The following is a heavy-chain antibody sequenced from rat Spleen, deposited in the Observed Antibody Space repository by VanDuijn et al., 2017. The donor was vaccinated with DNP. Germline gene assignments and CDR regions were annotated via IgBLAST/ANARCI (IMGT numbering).Heavy chain of an antibody. V-gene: IGHV5-25*01. CDR3: AKAGGYSPWYFDY. J-gene: IGHJ2*01. D-gene: IGHD1-11*01. CDR2: IITSGSRT. CDR1: GFTFSNYY. Sequence: EVQLVESGGGLVQPGRSLKLSCAASGFTFSNYYMAWVRHAPKKGLEWVATIITSGSRTYYPDSVKGRFTISRDNAKSSLYLQMNSLKSEDTATYYCAKAGGYSPWYFDYWGQGVMVTVSS.